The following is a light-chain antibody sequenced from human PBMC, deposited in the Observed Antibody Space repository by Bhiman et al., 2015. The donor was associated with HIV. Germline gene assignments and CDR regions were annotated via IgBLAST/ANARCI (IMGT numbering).Light chain of an antibody. CDR2: GNT. CDR3: QSYDTSQNGFVI. V-gene: IGLV1-40*01. Sequence: QSVLTQPPSVSGAPGQRVTISCTGSSSNIGGNYDVHWYQQLPGTAPKLLFYGNTNRPSGVPDRFSASKSGTSASLAITGLQAEDEAVYYCQSYDTSQNGFVIFGGGTRLTVL. J-gene: IGLJ2*01. CDR1: SSNIGGNYD.